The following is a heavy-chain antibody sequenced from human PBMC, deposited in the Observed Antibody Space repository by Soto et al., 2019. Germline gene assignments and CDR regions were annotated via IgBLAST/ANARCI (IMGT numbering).Heavy chain of an antibody. CDR1: GFTFSSYG. D-gene: IGHD6-19*01. CDR3: AKELAVAAYY. V-gene: IGHV3-30*18. Sequence: QVQLVESGGGVVQPGRSLRLSCAASGFTFSSYGMHWVRQAPGKGLEWVAVISYDGSNKNYAESVKGRFTISRDNSQNTLYLQMSCLRAEDTAVYYCAKELAVAAYYWGQGTLVTVSS. J-gene: IGHJ4*02. CDR2: ISYDGSNK.